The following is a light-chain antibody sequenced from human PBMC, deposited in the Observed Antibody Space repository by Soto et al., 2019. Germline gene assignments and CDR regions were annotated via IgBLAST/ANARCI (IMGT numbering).Light chain of an antibody. V-gene: IGKV3-11*01. CDR1: QNVSSF. Sequence: EIVLTQSPATLSLPPGERATLSCRASQNVSSFLAWYQHKPGLAPRLLIYDASIRIVGIPARFSGSGSGTDFTLTISSLDSEDMAVYYCHQRSDSLTIGGATNFDIK. CDR3: HQRSDSLT. J-gene: IGKJ4*01. CDR2: DAS.